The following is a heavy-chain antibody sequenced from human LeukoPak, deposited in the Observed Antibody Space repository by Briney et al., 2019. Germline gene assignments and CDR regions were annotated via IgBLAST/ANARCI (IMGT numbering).Heavy chain of an antibody. CDR1: GGSISSYY. Sequence: SETLSLTCTVSGGSISSYYWSWIRQPAGKGLEWIGRIYTSGSTYYNPSLKSRVTISVDTSKNQFSLKLSSVTAADTAVYYCRITYYDILTGYYNDYWGQGTLVTVSS. J-gene: IGHJ4*02. D-gene: IGHD3-9*01. CDR2: IYTSGST. CDR3: RITYYDILTGYYNDY. V-gene: IGHV4-4*07.